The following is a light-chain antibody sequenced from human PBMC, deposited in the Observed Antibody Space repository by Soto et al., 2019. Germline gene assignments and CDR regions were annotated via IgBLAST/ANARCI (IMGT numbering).Light chain of an antibody. CDR3: YSFAGSKEL. Sequence: QSALTQSPSASGSPGQSVTISCTGTSSDVGGYDYVSWYQQYPGKAPKLLIYEVSHRPSGVPDRFSGSKSGNTASLAVSGLQAEDEADYYSYSFAGSKELFGGGTKLTVL. CDR2: EVS. CDR1: SSDVGGYDY. J-gene: IGLJ2*01. V-gene: IGLV2-8*01.